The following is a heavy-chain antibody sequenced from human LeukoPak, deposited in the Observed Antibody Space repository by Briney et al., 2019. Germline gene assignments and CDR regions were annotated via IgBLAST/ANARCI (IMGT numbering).Heavy chain of an antibody. CDR3: ATGFRLGELSRLDY. CDR1: GFTFSSYA. D-gene: IGHD3-10*01. CDR2: ISYDGSNK. V-gene: IGHV3-30*04. Sequence: SGGSLRLSCAASGFTFSSYAMHWVRQAPGKGLEWVAVISYDGSNKYYADSVKGRFTISRDNSKNTLYLQMNNLRAEDTAVYYCATGFRLGELSRLDYWGQGTLVTVSS. J-gene: IGHJ4*02.